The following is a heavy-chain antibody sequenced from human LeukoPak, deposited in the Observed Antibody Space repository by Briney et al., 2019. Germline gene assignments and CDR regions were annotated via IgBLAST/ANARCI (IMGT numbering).Heavy chain of an antibody. CDR2: ISYRTSHI. D-gene: IGHD6-13*01. Sequence: PGGSLRLSCIASGFTFSDCDMNWFRQAPGKGLEWVSSISYRTSHIYYADSVKGRFTISRDNAKNSLYLQMDSLRAEDTAVYFCGRAFPPLRTAAAGDYWGQGTLVTVSS. CDR1: GFTFSDCD. CDR3: GRAFPPLRTAAAGDY. V-gene: IGHV3-21*01. J-gene: IGHJ4*02.